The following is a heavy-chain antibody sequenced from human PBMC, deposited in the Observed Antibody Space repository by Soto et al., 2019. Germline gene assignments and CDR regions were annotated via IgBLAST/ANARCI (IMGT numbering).Heavy chain of an antibody. J-gene: IGHJ4*02. CDR2: INPNNGDT. CDR1: GYTFTGFY. D-gene: IGHD3-22*01. V-gene: IGHV1-2*02. Sequence: VASVKVSCKASGYTFTGFYLHWVRRAPGQGLEWMGWINPNNGDTNYAQRFQGRVIMTRDTSITTAYMEVSRLRSDDTAVYYCAKIRTYYYSSGSLNYWGQGTQVTVSS. CDR3: AKIRTYYYSSGSLNY.